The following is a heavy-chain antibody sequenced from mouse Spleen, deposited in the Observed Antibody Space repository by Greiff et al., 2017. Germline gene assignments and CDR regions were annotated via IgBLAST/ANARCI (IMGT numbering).Heavy chain of an antibody. CDR1: GYTFTSYW. CDR2: IYPGNSDT. CDR3: TATMITTEYYFDY. J-gene: IGHJ2*01. V-gene: IGHV1-5*01. D-gene: IGHD2-4*01. Sequence: EVKLVESGTVLARPGASVKMSCKTSGYTFTSYWMHWVKQRPGQGLEWIGAIYPGNSDTSYNQKFKGKAKLTAVTSASTAYMELSSLTNEDSAVYYCTATMITTEYYFDYWGQGTTLTVSS.